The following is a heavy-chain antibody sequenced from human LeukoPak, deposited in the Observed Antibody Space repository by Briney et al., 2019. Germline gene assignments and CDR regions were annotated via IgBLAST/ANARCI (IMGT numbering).Heavy chain of an antibody. CDR3: ARDGGYGAGSYVGVDY. V-gene: IGHV1-18*01. J-gene: IGHJ4*02. CDR2: INVYNGDT. Sequence: GASVKVSCKASGYTFTSYGISWVRQAPGQGLERMAWINVYNGDTYYAQKFQGRVTMTTDTSTSTAYMELRSLRADDTAVYYCARDGGYGAGSYVGVDYWGQGTLVTVSS. D-gene: IGHD3-10*01. CDR1: GYTFTSYG.